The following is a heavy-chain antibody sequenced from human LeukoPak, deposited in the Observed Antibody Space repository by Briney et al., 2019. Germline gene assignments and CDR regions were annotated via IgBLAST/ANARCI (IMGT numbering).Heavy chain of an antibody. Sequence: GGSLRPSCAASGFTFSSYGMHWVRQAPGKGLEWVAGIYYDGSHQFYADSVKGRFTISRDNSKNTVYLQMNSLRVEDTAVYYCARDGLVATGGDYFDYWGQEILVTVSS. CDR1: GFTFSSYG. D-gene: IGHD5-12*01. CDR3: ARDGLVATGGDYFDY. CDR2: IYYDGSHQ. V-gene: IGHV3-33*01. J-gene: IGHJ4*02.